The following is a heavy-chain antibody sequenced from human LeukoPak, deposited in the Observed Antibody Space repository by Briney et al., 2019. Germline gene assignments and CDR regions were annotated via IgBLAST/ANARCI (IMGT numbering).Heavy chain of an antibody. V-gene: IGHV1-2*02. CDR1: GYTFTGYY. Sequence: GASVKVSCKASGYTFTGYYMHWVRQAPGQGLEWMGWINPNSGGTNYAQKFQGRVNMTRDTSISTAYMELSRLRSDDTAVYYCARTLYGSGSYASDYWGQGTLVTVSS. CDR3: ARTLYGSGSYASDY. J-gene: IGHJ4*02. CDR2: INPNSGGT. D-gene: IGHD3-10*01.